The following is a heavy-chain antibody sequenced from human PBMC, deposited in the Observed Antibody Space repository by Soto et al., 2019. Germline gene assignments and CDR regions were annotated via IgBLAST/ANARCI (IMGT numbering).Heavy chain of an antibody. J-gene: IGHJ4*02. CDR1: DDSINSDKYY. D-gene: IGHD6-6*01. CDR2: IYYRGNA. CDR3: ARLEGLATISYYFDF. Sequence: QLRLQESGQGLVKPSETLSLTCSVSDDSINSDKYYWGWIRQPPGKGLEWIGSIYYRGNAYYNPSLQTRVTISLDKSKSQFSLKLNSVTAADSAVYFCARLEGLATISYYFDFCGPGALVTVSS. V-gene: IGHV4-39*01.